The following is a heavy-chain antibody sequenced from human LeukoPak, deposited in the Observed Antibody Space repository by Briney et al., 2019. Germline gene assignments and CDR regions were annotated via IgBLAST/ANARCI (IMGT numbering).Heavy chain of an antibody. CDR1: GFTFSSYE. D-gene: IGHD6-19*01. J-gene: IGHJ5*02. Sequence: PGGSLRLSCAASGFTFSSYEMNWVRKAPGKGLEWVSYISSSGSTIYYADSLEGRFTISRDNAKNSVYLQINRLRAEDTAVYYCARRGTIAVPVFWFDPWGQGTLVIVSS. CDR2: ISSSGSTI. V-gene: IGHV3-48*03. CDR3: ARRGTIAVPVFWFDP.